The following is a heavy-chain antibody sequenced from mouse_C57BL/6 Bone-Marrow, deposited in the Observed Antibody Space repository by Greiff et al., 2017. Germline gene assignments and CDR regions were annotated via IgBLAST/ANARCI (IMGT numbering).Heavy chain of an antibody. CDR2: LYPNSGST. CDR1: GYTFTSYW. J-gene: IGHJ2*01. CDR3: ASGLLRYY. V-gene: IGHV1-64*01. D-gene: IGHD1-1*01. Sequence: QVQLQQPGAELVKPGASVKLSCKASGYTFTSYWMHWVKQRPGQGLEWIGMLYPNSGSTNYNEKFKSKATLTVDKSSSTDYMQLLSLTSEDSAVYYCASGLLRYYWGQGTTLTVSS.